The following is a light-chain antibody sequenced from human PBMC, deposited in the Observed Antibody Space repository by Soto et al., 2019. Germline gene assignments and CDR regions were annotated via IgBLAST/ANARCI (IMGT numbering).Light chain of an antibody. V-gene: IGKV3D-15*01. Sequence: QCPGPLSLPSAEVVTLSCMVSRSGGDYLASYQQSPGLAPRLLVYGASSRATGIPDRFSGSGSGTEFTLTISSLQSEDFAVYYCQQYNNWPQTFGQGTKVDIK. CDR2: GAS. J-gene: IGKJ1*01. CDR1: RSGGDY. CDR3: QQYNNWPQT.